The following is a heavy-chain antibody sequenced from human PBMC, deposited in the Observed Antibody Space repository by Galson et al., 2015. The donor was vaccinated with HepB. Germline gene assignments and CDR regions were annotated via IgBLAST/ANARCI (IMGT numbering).Heavy chain of an antibody. V-gene: IGHV3-23*01. J-gene: IGHJ4*02. D-gene: IGHD1-1*01. CDR1: GFTFSSYA. Sequence: SLRLSCAASGFTFSSYAMSWVRQAPGKGLEWVSAISGSGGSTYYADSVKGRFTISRDNSKNTLYLQMNSLRAEDTAVYYCAKDGSAYNWKRGGVDYWGQGTLVTVSS. CDR3: AKDGSAYNWKRGGVDY. CDR2: ISGSGGST.